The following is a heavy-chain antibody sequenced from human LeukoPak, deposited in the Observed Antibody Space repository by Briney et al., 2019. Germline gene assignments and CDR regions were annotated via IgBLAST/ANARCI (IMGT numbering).Heavy chain of an antibody. CDR1: GFXFSSKS. J-gene: IGHJ4*02. V-gene: IGHV3-48*02. CDR2: ISYGSGTI. CDR3: ARDFSPGQRFYFDY. D-gene: IGHD6-25*01. Sequence: PGGSLRLSCAASGFXFSSKSKNWVRQAPGKGLEWVSYISYGSGTIYYADSVKGRFTISRDNAKNSLYLQMNSLRDEDTAVYYCARDFSPGQRFYFDYWGQGTLVTVSS.